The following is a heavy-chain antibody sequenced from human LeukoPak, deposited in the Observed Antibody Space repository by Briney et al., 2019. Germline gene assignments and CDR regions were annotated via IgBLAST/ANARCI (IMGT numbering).Heavy chain of an antibody. Sequence: GASVKVSCKASGYTFTNFYLHWVRQAPAPGLEWMGWINPNSGGTNYAQRFQGRVTATRDTSISTAFMELSRLTSDDTAVYYCRTAAENDLDYWGQGTLVTVSS. CDR1: GYTFTNFY. V-gene: IGHV1-2*02. J-gene: IGHJ4*02. CDR3: RTAAENDLDY. D-gene: IGHD6-13*01. CDR2: INPNSGGT.